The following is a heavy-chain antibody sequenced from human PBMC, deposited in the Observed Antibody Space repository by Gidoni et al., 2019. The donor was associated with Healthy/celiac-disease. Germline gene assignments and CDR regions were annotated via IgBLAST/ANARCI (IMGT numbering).Heavy chain of an antibody. CDR2: IDSGGSP. V-gene: IGHV3-53*04. CDR3: ARDPGGGNDY. Sequence: EVQLVEAGGGLVQPGGYRRLSCAASGFTVSSNYMSWVRQAPGKGLEWVSVIDSGGSPYYADSVKGRFTISRHNSKNTLYLQMNSLRAEDTAVYYCARDPGGGNDYWGQGTLVTVSS. J-gene: IGHJ4*02. CDR1: GFTVSSNY. D-gene: IGHD3-10*01.